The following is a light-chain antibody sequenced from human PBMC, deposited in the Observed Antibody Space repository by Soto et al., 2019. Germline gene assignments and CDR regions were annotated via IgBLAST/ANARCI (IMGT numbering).Light chain of an antibody. J-gene: IGKJ1*01. V-gene: IGKV1-17*01. CDR2: TAS. Sequence: DIQMTQSPSSLSASVGDRVTITCRASQGIRNDLDWYQQRPGKAPKRLIHTASNLQSGVPSRFSGSGSGTEFTLTISRLQPEDFATYYCLQRNSYPRTFGQGTKVEIK. CDR3: LQRNSYPRT. CDR1: QGIRND.